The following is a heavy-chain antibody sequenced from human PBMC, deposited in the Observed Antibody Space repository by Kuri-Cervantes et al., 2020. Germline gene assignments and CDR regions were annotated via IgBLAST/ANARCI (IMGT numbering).Heavy chain of an antibody. Sequence: SVKVSCKASGGTFSSYSFHWVRQAPGQGLEWMGVLTPIFGTPKYAQRFQGRVTITADESTSTAYMELSSLRSEDTAVYYCARPTAGSRYCSGGSCRRYYYYYYGMDVWGQGTTVTVSS. J-gene: IGHJ6*02. CDR3: ARPTAGSRYCSGGSCRRYYYYYYGMDV. CDR2: LTPIFGTP. D-gene: IGHD2-15*01. CDR1: GGTFSSYS. V-gene: IGHV1-69*13.